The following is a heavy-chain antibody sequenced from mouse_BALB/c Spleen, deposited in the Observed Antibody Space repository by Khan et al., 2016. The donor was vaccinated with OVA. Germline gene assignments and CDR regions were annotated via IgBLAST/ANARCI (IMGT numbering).Heavy chain of an antibody. V-gene: IGHV5-6*02. Sequence: DVKLVESGGDLVKPGGSLKLSCAASGFTFSTYGMSWVRQTPDKRLEWVATVSTGGSYTYHADSVKGRFTISRDNAKNTLFLQMRGLKSEDTAIFYCTRLAYYYDSEGFAYWGQGTLVTVSA. J-gene: IGHJ3*01. CDR2: VSTGGSYT. D-gene: IGHD1-1*01. CDR3: TRLAYYYDSEGFAY. CDR1: GFTFSTYG.